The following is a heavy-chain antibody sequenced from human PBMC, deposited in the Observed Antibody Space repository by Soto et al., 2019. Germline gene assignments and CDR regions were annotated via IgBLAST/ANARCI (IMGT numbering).Heavy chain of an antibody. V-gene: IGHV3-74*01. Sequence: EVQLVESGGGLVQPGASLRLSCAASGFTFNDDWMHWVRQVPGKGLVRVSRINTDGSSTSYADSVKGRFTMSRDNAKNTLSLQKSSLRVEDTAMDYGARGGLYNYGPRGSRVADLWGQGTLVTVSS. CDR3: ARGGLYNYGPRGSRVADL. J-gene: IGHJ4*02. CDR2: INTDGSST. D-gene: IGHD5-18*01. CDR1: GFTFNDDW.